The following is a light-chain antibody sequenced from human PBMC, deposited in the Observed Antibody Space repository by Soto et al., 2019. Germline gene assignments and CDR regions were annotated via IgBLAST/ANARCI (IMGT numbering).Light chain of an antibody. CDR2: EVT. V-gene: IGLV2-14*01. J-gene: IGLJ1*01. Sequence: QSVLTQPASVSGSPGQSITISCTGTSNDVGIYNYVSWYQQHPGKAPKLMIYEVTNRPSGVSDRFSGSKSDSTASLTVSGLQAEDEADYYCSSYTGGNPSYVFGTGTKV. CDR3: SSYTGGNPSYV. CDR1: SNDVGIYNY.